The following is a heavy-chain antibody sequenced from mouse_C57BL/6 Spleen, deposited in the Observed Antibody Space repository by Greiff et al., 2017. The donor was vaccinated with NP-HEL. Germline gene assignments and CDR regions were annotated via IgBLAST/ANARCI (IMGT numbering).Heavy chain of an antibody. CDR2: INPDSSTI. V-gene: IGHV4-1*01. D-gene: IGHD2-1*01. J-gene: IGHJ4*01. Sequence: DVQLQESGGGLVQPGGSLKLSCAASGIDFSRYWMSWVRRAPGKGLEWIGEINPDSSTINYAPSLKDKFIISRDNAKNTLYLQMSKVRSEDTALYYCASFYYGNLYYYAMDYWGQGTSVTVSS. CDR1: GIDFSRYW. CDR3: ASFYYGNLYYYAMDY.